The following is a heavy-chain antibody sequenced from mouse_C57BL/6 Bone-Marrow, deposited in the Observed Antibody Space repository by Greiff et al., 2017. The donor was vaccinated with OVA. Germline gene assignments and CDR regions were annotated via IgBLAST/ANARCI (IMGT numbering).Heavy chain of an antibody. V-gene: IGHV1-50*01. CDR1: GYTFTSYW. CDR2: IDPSDSYT. D-gene: IGHD2-4*01. J-gene: IGHJ3*01. Sequence: QVQLQQPGAELVKPGASVKLSCKASGYTFTSYWMQWVKQRPGQGLEWIGEIDPSDSYTNYNQKFKGKATLTVDTSSSKAYMQLSSLTSEDSAVDYCARGAYYDYGGFAYWGQGTLVTVSA. CDR3: ARGAYYDYGGFAY.